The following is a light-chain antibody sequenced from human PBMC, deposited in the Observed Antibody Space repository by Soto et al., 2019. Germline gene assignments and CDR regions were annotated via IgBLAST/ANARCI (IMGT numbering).Light chain of an antibody. CDR1: SSDVGGYNY. CDR2: EVS. CDR3: SSYAGSNNFVV. V-gene: IGLV2-8*01. J-gene: IGLJ2*01. Sequence: HSALTQPPSASGSPGQSVTISCTGTSSDVGGYNYVSWYQQHPGKAPKLMIYEVSKRPSWVPDRFSGSKSGNTASLTVSGLQAEDEADYYCSSYAGSNNFVVFGGGTKVTVL.